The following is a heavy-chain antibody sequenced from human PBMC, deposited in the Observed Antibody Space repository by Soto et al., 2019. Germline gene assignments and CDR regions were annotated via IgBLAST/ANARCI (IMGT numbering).Heavy chain of an antibody. CDR2: INPNSGGT. Sequence: ASVKVSCKASGYTFTGYYMHWVRQAPGQGLEWMGWINPNSGGTNYAQKFQGGVTMTRDTSISTAYMELSRLRSDDTAVYYCATTTTNDILTGYYAFDIWGQGTMVTVSS. CDR3: ATTTTNDILTGYYAFDI. V-gene: IGHV1-2*02. CDR1: GYTFTGYY. D-gene: IGHD3-9*01. J-gene: IGHJ3*02.